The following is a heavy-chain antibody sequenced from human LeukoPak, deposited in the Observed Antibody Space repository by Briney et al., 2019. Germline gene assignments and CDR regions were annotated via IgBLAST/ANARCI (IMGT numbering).Heavy chain of an antibody. Sequence: GGSLRLSCAASGFTFSSYEMNWVRQAPGKGLEWVSYISSSGSTIYYADSVKGRFTISRDNAKNSLYLQMNSLRSDDTAVYYCARVHSSGWYEGDYWGQGTLVTVSS. CDR3: ARVHSSGWYEGDY. V-gene: IGHV3-48*03. J-gene: IGHJ4*02. CDR1: GFTFSSYE. D-gene: IGHD6-19*01. CDR2: ISSSGSTI.